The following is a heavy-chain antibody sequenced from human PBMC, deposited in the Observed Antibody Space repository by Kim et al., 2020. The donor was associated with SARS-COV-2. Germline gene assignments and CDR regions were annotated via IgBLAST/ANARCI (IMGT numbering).Heavy chain of an antibody. V-gene: IGHV4-34*01. CDR2: INHSGST. D-gene: IGHD4-17*01. J-gene: IGHJ4*02. CDR1: GGSFSGYY. CDR3: SRRRRTTVVTQRPFDY. Sequence: SETLSLTCAVYGGSFSGYYWSWIRQPPGKGLEWIGEINHSGSTNYNPSLKSRVTISVDTSKNQFSLKLSSVTAADTAVYYCSRRRRTTVVTQRPFDYWGQGTLVTVSS.